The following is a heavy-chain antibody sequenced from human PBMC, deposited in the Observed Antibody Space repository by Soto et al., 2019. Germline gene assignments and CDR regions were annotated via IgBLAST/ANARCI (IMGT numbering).Heavy chain of an antibody. CDR3: AREELAVVDY. V-gene: IGHV1-69*13. J-gene: IGHJ4*02. D-gene: IGHD1-7*01. CDR2: IIPIFGTA. Sequence: SVKVSCKASGGTFSIYAISWVLQAPGQGLEWMGGIIPIFGTANYAQKFQGRVTITADESTSTAYMELSSLRSGDTAVYYCAREELAVVDYWGQGTLVTVS. CDR1: GGTFSIYA.